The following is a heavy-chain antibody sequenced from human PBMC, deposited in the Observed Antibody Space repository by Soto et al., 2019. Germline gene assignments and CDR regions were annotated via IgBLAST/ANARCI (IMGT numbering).Heavy chain of an antibody. CDR3: ARGGRTDSGYDFGYLGYYYYYMDV. CDR2: IYYSGST. CDR1: GGSISSYY. D-gene: IGHD5-12*01. V-gene: IGHV4-59*01. J-gene: IGHJ6*03. Sequence: SETLSLTCTVSGGSISSYYWSWIRQPPGKGLEWIGYIYYSGSTNCNPSLKSRVTISVDTSKNQFSLKLSSVTAADTAVYYCARGGRTDSGYDFGYLGYYYYYMDVWGKGTTVTVSS.